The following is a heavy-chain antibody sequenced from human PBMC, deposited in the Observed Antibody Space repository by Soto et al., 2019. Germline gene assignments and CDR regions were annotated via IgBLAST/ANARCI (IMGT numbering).Heavy chain of an antibody. D-gene: IGHD3-10*01. CDR2: IDWDEDK. CDR3: ARIRGSGSYYDLDY. J-gene: IGHJ4*02. CDR1: GVSLSTSGMC. V-gene: IGHV2-70*11. Sequence: SGPTLVNPSQTLTLTCSFSGVSLSTSGMCVSWIRQPPGKALEWLARIDWDEDKYYSTSLKTRLTISKDTSNNQVVLTMTNMDPVDTATYYCARIRGSGSYYDLDYWGQGTLVTVS.